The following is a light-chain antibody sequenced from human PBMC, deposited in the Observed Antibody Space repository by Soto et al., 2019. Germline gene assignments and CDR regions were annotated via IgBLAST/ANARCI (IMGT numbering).Light chain of an antibody. V-gene: IGKV1-5*03. CDR2: KAS. CDR1: QSVSGW. J-gene: IGKJ4*01. Sequence: DIQMTQSPSTLSASVGDRVTITCRASQSVSGWLARYQQRPGKAPKLLIYKASTLESGVPSRFSGSGYGTEFTLTISTLQPDDFATYYCQQYDSYPLTFGGGTKVEIK. CDR3: QQYDSYPLT.